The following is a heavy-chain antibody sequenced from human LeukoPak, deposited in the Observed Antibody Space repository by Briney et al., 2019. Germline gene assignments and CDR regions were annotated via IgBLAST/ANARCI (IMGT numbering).Heavy chain of an antibody. CDR2: IIPIFGTA. CDR1: GGTFSSYA. D-gene: IGHD5-24*01. Sequence: GASVKVSCKASGGTFSSYAISWVRQAPGQGLEWMGGIIPIFGTANYAQKFQGRVTITTDESTSTAYMELSSLRSEDTAVYYCALRGDAYNYYYYYYMDVWGKGTTVTVSS. V-gene: IGHV1-69*05. J-gene: IGHJ6*03. CDR3: ALRGDAYNYYYYYYMDV.